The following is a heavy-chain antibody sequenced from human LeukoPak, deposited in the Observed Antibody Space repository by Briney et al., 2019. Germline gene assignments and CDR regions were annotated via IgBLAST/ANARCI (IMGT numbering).Heavy chain of an antibody. D-gene: IGHD1-1*01. Sequence: GGSLRLSCAAPGLTFSSFAMSWVRQAPARGLEWLSSMKGTGETFYADSVRGRFTLSRDDSRSTVCLQLNNLRVEDTAVYYCARATWVSRADAVWWGQGTVVTVPS. CDR1: GLTFSSFA. CDR2: MKGTGET. V-gene: IGHV3-23*01. CDR3: ARATWVSRADAVW. J-gene: IGHJ4*02.